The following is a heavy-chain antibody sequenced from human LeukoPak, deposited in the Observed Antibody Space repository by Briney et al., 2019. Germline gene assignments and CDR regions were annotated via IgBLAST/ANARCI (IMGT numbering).Heavy chain of an antibody. Sequence: PGGSLRLSCAASGFTFSSYGMHWVRQAPGKGLEWVAFIRYDGSNKYYADSVKGRFTISIDNSKNTLYLQMNSLRAEDTAVYYCAKDRTMYYYDPVGYFDYWGQGTLVTVSS. CDR2: IRYDGSNK. J-gene: IGHJ4*02. V-gene: IGHV3-30*02. CDR3: AKDRTMYYYDPVGYFDY. D-gene: IGHD3-22*01. CDR1: GFTFSSYG.